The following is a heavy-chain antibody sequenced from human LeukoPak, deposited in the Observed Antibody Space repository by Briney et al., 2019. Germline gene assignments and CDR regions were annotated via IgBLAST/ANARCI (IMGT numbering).Heavy chain of an antibody. CDR2: IYYSGST. V-gene: IGHV4-59*01. Sequence: PSETLSLTCTVSGGSISSYYWSWIRQPPGKGLEWIGYIYYSGSTNYNPSLKSRVTISVDTSKNQFSLKLSSVTAADAAVYYCARFDYGDYAWFDPWGQGTLVTVSS. CDR1: GGSISSYY. J-gene: IGHJ5*02. CDR3: ARFDYGDYAWFDP. D-gene: IGHD4-17*01.